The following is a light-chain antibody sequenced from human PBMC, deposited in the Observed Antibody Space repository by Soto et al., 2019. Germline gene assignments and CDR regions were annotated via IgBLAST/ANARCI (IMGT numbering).Light chain of an antibody. CDR3: QQYNSYSLYT. J-gene: IGKJ2*01. CDR2: EAP. V-gene: IGKV1-5*01. CDR1: RSFSTW. Sequence: DIQWPEPPSTRPAPEEARVTISCRARRSFSTWLAWYHQKPGKPLKLLIYEAPSLKSGVPSRSSGSGSGTEFTLTISSLQPDDFATYYCQQYNSYSLYTFGQGTKLEIK.